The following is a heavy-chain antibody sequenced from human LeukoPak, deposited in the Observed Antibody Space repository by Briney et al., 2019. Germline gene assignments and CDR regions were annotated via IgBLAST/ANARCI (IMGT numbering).Heavy chain of an antibody. D-gene: IGHD2-15*01. CDR3: ARGGGGLAY. CDR2: INPNSGGT. CDR1: RYSFTDYF. Sequence: GASLKDSSEASRYSFTDYFIYWGPQAPGQSLEWMGWINPNSGGTNYAQKFQGRVTMTRDTSISTAYMELTSLTSDDTAVYFCARGGGGLAYWGPGTLVTVSS. J-gene: IGHJ4*02. V-gene: IGHV1-2*02.